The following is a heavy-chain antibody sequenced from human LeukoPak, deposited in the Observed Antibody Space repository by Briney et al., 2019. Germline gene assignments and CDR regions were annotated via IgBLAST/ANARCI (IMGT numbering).Heavy chain of an antibody. V-gene: IGHV3-7*05. Sequence: PGRSLSLSCSASGLTFNFYWMTWGRQAPGKGLEWGANINQDGSEMYYMDSLKGRFTISRDNAKNSVFLQMNSLRAEDTALYYCAKIAVRGPGGDYWGEGTLVTVSS. D-gene: IGHD3-10*01. CDR3: AKIAVRGPGGDY. CDR2: INQDGSEM. J-gene: IGHJ4*02. CDR1: GLTFNFYW.